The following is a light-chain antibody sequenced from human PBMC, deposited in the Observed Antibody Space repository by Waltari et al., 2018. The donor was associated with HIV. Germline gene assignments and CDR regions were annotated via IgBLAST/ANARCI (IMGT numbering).Light chain of an antibody. CDR2: GAS. Sequence: DIVLTQSPATLSLSPGERATLSCRASQSVSSYLAWYQQKPGQAPRLLIYGASSRATGIPARFSGSGSGTDFTLTISSLEPGDFAVYYCQQRSSWPITFGQGTRLEIK. J-gene: IGKJ5*01. CDR3: QQRSSWPIT. CDR1: QSVSSY. V-gene: IGKV3-11*01.